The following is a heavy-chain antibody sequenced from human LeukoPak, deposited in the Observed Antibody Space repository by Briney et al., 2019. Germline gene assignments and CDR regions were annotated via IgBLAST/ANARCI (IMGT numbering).Heavy chain of an antibody. Sequence: PSETLSLTCTVSGGSISSYYWSWIRQPPGKGLEWIGCIYYSGSTNYNPSLKSRVTISVDTSKNQLSLKLSSVTAADTAVYYCARQADSSIYYYFDYWGQGALATVSS. J-gene: IGHJ4*02. CDR1: GGSISSYY. V-gene: IGHV4-59*08. D-gene: IGHD6-13*01. CDR2: IYYSGST. CDR3: ARQADSSIYYYFDY.